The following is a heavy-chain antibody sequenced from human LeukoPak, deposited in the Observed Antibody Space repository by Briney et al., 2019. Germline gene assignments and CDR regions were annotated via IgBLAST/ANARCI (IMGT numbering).Heavy chain of an antibody. D-gene: IGHD3-10*01. CDR1: GYSFTSYW. CDR3: ARHSYYYGSGSYYWFDY. V-gene: IGHV5-51*01. Sequence: GESLKISCKGSGYSFTSYWIGWARQMPGKGLEWMGIIYPGDSDTRYSPSFQGQVTISADKSISTAYLQWSSLKASDTAMYYCARHSYYYGSGSYYWFDYWGQGTLVTVSS. J-gene: IGHJ4*02. CDR2: IYPGDSDT.